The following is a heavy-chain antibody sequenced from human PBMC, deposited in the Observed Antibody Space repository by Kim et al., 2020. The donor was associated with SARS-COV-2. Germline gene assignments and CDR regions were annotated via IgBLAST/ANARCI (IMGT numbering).Heavy chain of an antibody. V-gene: IGHV3-33*01. CDR3: ARESSGYPDY. Sequence: STTNYAAPVEGRFTVSRDYSNNTLYLQINSLRAEDTALYYCARESSGYPDYWGQGTLVTVSS. D-gene: IGHD3-22*01. CDR2: STT. J-gene: IGHJ4*02.